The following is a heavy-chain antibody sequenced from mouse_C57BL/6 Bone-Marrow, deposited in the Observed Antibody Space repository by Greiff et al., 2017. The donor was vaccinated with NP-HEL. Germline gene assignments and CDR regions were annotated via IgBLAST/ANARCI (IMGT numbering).Heavy chain of an antibody. CDR2: IDPSDSYT. D-gene: IGHD1-1*01. J-gene: IGHJ4*01. Sequence: QVQLQQSGAELVMPGASVKLSCKASGYTFTSYWMHWVKQRPGQGLEWIGEIDPSDSYTNYNQKFKGKSTLTVDKSSSTAYRQLSSLTSEDSAVYYCARWGDGSLYAMDYWGQGTSVTVSS. V-gene: IGHV1-69*01. CDR3: ARWGDGSLYAMDY. CDR1: GYTFTSYW.